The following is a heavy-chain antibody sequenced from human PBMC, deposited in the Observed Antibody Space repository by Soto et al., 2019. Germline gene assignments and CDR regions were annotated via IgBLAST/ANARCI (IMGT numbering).Heavy chain of an antibody. D-gene: IGHD3-3*01. V-gene: IGHV4-31*03. Sequence: QVQLQESGPGLVKPSQTLSLTCTVSGGSISSGGYYWSWIRQHPGKGLDPQHPGKGLEWIGSIYYSGFTYYNPSLKSRVTISVDTSKNQFSLKLSSVTAADTAVYYCARSISPWGQGTLVTVSS. CDR1: GGSISSGGYY. CDR3: ARSISP. J-gene: IGHJ5*02. CDR2: IYYSGFT.